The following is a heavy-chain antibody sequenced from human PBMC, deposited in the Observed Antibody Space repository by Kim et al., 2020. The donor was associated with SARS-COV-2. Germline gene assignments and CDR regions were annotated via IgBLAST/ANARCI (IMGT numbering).Heavy chain of an antibody. Sequence: YHADTLKGRFSVSMDNAKKSLYLQMTSLRGEDTAVYYGARVAGSSVDYWGQGTLVSVSS. D-gene: IGHD6-13*01. V-gene: IGHV3-11*01. CDR3: ARVAGSSVDY. J-gene: IGHJ4*02.